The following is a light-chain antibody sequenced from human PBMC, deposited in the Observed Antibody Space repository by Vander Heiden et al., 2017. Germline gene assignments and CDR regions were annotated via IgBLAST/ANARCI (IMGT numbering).Light chain of an antibody. CDR1: TSNIGDYF. J-gene: IGLJ2*01. CDR3: AAWDDSLSVVV. V-gene: IGLV1-47*01. Sequence: QSVLTQPPSASGTPGQRVTSSCSGSTSNIGDYFVYWYQQLPGTAPKLLIYRNNQRPSGVPDRFSGSKSGTSASLAINGLRSEDEADYYCAAWDDSLSVVVFGGGTKLTVL. CDR2: RNN.